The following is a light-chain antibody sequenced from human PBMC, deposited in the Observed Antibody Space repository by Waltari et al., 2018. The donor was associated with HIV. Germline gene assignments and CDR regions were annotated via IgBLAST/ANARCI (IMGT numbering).Light chain of an antibody. CDR1: TSNIGGNT. Sequence: QSVLAQPPSASGTPGPRVTISCSGSTSNIGGNTVSWYQQLPGTAPKLLIYSNNEWPSGVPDRLSGSTSGTSASLVISGLQSEDEADYYCAAWDDSLKGGAFGTGTKVTVL. J-gene: IGLJ1*01. CDR2: SNN. CDR3: AAWDDSLKGGA. V-gene: IGLV1-44*01.